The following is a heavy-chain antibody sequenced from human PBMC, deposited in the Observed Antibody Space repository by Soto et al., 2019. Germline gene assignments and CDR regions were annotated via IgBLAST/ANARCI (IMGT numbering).Heavy chain of an antibody. V-gene: IGHV4-59*12. CDR1: GSSITSYY. D-gene: IGHD3-22*01. CDR2: IYDNGIT. J-gene: IGHJ4*01. Sequence: QVVLQESGPGLVKPSETLSLTCSVSGSSITSYYWSWVRQPPGKGLEWIGYIYDNGITSQNPSLKSRVTMSADTSQNQFSLKLTSVTGADTAVYYCARTYDSNGYANEFDSWGHGILVTVTS. CDR3: ARTYDSNGYANEFDS.